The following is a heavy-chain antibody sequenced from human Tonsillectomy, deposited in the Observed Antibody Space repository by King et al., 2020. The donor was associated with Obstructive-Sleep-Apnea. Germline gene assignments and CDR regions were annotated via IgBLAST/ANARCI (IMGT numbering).Heavy chain of an antibody. CDR2: IYYCGNT. CDR3: ARSPYYDIVTGYYNRALDV. D-gene: IGHD3-9*01. V-gene: IGHV4-59*08. CDR1: GVSIINYY. Sequence: QLQESGPGLVKPSETLSLTCTVSGVSIINYYWSCIRQPPGKGLVGIGYIYYCGNTTYNPSLKIRVTIQVDTSKNQFSLKQTSVTAADTAVYYCARSPYYDIVTGYYNRALDVWGQGTMVTVSS. J-gene: IGHJ3*01.